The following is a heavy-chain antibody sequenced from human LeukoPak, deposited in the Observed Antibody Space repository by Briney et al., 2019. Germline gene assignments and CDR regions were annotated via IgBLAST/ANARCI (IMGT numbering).Heavy chain of an antibody. J-gene: IGHJ4*02. V-gene: IGHV3-30-3*01. D-gene: IGHD3-3*01. Sequence: QAGGSLRLSCAASGFTFSSYAMPWVRQAPGKGLEWVAVISYDGSNKYYADSVKGRFTISRDNSKNTLYLQMNSLRAEDTAVYYCARDRRPITIFGVVTKLIEYWGQGTLVTVSS. CDR2: ISYDGSNK. CDR3: ARDRRPITIFGVVTKLIEY. CDR1: GFTFSSYA.